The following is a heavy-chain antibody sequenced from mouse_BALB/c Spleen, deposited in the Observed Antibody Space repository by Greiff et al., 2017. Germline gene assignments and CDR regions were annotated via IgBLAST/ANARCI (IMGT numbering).Heavy chain of an antibody. CDR2: ISSGGGST. CDR1: GFAFSSYD. V-gene: IGHV5-12-1*01. J-gene: IGHJ3*01. CDR3: ARHPPFAY. Sequence: EVQGVESGGGLVKPGGSLKLSCAASGFAFSSYDMSWVRQTPEKRLEWVAYISSGGGSTYYPDTVKGRFTISRDNAKNTLYLQMSSLKSEDTAMYYCARHPPFAYWGQGTLVTVSA.